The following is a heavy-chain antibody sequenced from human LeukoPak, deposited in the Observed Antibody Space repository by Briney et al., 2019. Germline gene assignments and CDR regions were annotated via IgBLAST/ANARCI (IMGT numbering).Heavy chain of an antibody. CDR3: AKDPGGSGWYFDY. CDR2: ISGSGGST. D-gene: IGHD6-19*01. V-gene: IGHV3-23*01. CDR1: GFTFSSYA. Sequence: GASLRLSSAASGFTFSSYAMSWVRQAPGKGLEWVSAISGSGGSTYYAHSVKGRFTTSRDNSKNTLYLQMNSLRAEDTAVYYCAKDPGGSGWYFDYWGQGTLVTVSS. J-gene: IGHJ4*02.